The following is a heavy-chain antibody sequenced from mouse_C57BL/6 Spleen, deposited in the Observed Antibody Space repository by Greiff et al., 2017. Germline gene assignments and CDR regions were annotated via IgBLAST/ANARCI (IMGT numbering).Heavy chain of an antibody. CDR3: ARRLTGTWFAY. CDR2: INPNNGGT. V-gene: IGHV1-18*01. Sequence: VQLQQSGPELVKPGASVKIPCKASGYTFTDYNMDWVKQSHGKSLEWIGDINPNNGGTIYNQKFKGKATLTVDKSSSTAYMELRSLTSEDTAVYYCARRLTGTWFAYWGQGTLVTVSA. CDR1: GYTFTDYN. J-gene: IGHJ3*01. D-gene: IGHD4-1*01.